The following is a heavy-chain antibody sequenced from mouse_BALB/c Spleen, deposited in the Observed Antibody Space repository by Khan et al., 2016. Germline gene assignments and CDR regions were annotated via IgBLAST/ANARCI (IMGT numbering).Heavy chain of an antibody. J-gene: IGHJ3*01. Sequence: EVKLEESGGGLVHPGGSLKLSCAASGFDFSRYWMSWVRQAPGKGLEWIGEINPDSYTINYTPSLKDKFIISRDNAKNTLYLQMSKVRSEDTALYYWARAGYYVYLAYWGQGTLVTVSA. CDR3: ARAGYYVYLAY. CDR2: INPDSYTI. CDR1: GFDFSRYW. D-gene: IGHD1-1*01. V-gene: IGHV4-1*02.